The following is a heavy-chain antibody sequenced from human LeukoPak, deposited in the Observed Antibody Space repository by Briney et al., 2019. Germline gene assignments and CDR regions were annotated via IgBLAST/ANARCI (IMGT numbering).Heavy chain of an antibody. V-gene: IGHV3-48*03. CDR2: TSSSGSTI. Sequence: PGGSLRLSCAASGFTFSSYEMNWVRQAPGKGLEWVSYTSSSGSTIYYADSVKGRFTISRDNAKNSLYLQMNSLRAEDTAVYYCARLLVVVAEGADYWGQGTLVTVSS. D-gene: IGHD2-15*01. J-gene: IGHJ4*02. CDR3: ARLLVVVAEGADY. CDR1: GFTFSSYE.